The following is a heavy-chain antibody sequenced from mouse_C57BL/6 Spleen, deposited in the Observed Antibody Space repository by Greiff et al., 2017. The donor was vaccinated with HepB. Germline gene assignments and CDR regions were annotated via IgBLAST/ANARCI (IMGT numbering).Heavy chain of an antibody. J-gene: IGHJ4*01. V-gene: IGHV1-53*01. CDR3: ARDSLIYYYGSSYDYYAMDY. CDR1: GYTFTSYW. D-gene: IGHD1-1*01. Sequence: VQLQQPGTELVKPGASVKLSCKASGYTFTSYWMHWVKQRPGQGLEWIGNINPSNGGTNYNEKFKSKATLTVDKSSSTAYMQLSSLTSEDSAVYYCARDSLIYYYGSSYDYYAMDYWGQGTSVTVSS. CDR2: INPSNGGT.